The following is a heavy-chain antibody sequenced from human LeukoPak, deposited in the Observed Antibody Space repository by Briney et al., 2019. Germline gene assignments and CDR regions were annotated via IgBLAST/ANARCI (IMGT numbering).Heavy chain of an antibody. D-gene: IGHD2-2*01. V-gene: IGHV1-2*02. CDR3: ARVHLSYCSSTSCYFLWFDP. CDR2: INPNSGGT. Sequence: ASVKVSCKASGGTFSSYAISWVRQAPGQGLEWMGWINPNSGGTNYAQKFQGRVTMTRDTSISTAYMELSRLRSDDTAVYYCARVHLSYCSSTSCYFLWFDPWGQGTLVTVSS. CDR1: GGTFSSYA. J-gene: IGHJ5*02.